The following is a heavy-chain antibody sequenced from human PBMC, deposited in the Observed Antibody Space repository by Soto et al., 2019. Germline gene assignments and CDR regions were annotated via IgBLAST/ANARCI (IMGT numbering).Heavy chain of an antibody. J-gene: IGHJ4*02. CDR3: ARSRAAAGHFDY. V-gene: IGHV1-18*04. D-gene: IGHD6-13*01. CDR2: ISAYNGNT. Sequence: AAVKVSCKASGYTFTSYGISWVRQAPGQGLEWMGWISAYNGNTNYAQKLQGRVTMTTDTSTSTAYMELRSLRSDDTAVYYCARSRAAAGHFDYWGQGTLVTVSS. CDR1: GYTFTSYG.